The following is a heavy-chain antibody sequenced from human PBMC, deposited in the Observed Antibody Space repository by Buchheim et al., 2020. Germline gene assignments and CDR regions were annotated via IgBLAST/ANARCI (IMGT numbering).Heavy chain of an antibody. CDR1: GYSFTSYW. Sequence: EVQLVQSGAEVKKPGESLKISCKGSGYSFTSYWIGWVRQMPGKGLEWMGIIYPGDSDTRYSPSFQGQVTISADKSISTAYPQWSSLKASDTAMYYCATHGARLYTYYYDSSGYKDYYYGMDVWGQGTT. V-gene: IGHV5-51*01. CDR2: IYPGDSDT. D-gene: IGHD3-22*01. J-gene: IGHJ6*02. CDR3: ATHGARLYTYYYDSSGYKDYYYGMDV.